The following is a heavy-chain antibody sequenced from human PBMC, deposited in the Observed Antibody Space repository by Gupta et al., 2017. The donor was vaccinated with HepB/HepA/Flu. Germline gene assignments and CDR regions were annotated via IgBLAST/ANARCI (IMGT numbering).Heavy chain of an antibody. Sequence: EVQLVESGGGLVQSGGSLRLCCKAPGFTGSNTYMNWVRQAPGKGLESVSVMFSGGSTYYANSEKGRFTISRDNSKNTLYLQMNSLRAEDTAIYNCARDKKVTSSGYSDYYYYGMDVWGQGTAVTVSS. J-gene: IGHJ6*02. CDR1: GFTGSNTY. V-gene: IGHV3-66*01. CDR2: MFSGGST. CDR3: ARDKKVTSSGYSDYYYYGMDV. D-gene: IGHD3-22*01.